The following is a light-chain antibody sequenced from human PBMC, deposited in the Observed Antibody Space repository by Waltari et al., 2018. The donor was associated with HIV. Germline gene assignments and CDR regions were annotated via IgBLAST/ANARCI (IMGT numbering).Light chain of an antibody. CDR3: ASWDDSLGGYWI. CDR2: MND. J-gene: IGLJ2*01. CDR1: PSNIGRNY. V-gene: IGLV1-47*01. Sequence: QSVVTQPPSASGTLGQRVTISCSGGPSNIGRNYVYWYQHLPGTSPKLLIYMNDQRPSGVPDRISGSKSGTSASLAISGLRSEDEADYYCASWDDSLGGYWIFGGGTNLTVL.